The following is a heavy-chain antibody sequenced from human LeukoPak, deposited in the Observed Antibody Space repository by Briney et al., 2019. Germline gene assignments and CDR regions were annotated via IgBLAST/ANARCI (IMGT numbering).Heavy chain of an antibody. D-gene: IGHD3-3*01. J-gene: IGHJ4*02. Sequence: PSETLSLTCSVSGGSISSYYCSWIRQPPGKGLEWIGHIDYSGYTNYNPSLKSRVTISVDTSKNQSSLNLSPVTAAGTAAYYCARERQSVSDYWGQGTLVTVSS. V-gene: IGHV4-59*01. CDR2: IDYSGYT. CDR1: GGSISSYY. CDR3: ARERQSVSDY.